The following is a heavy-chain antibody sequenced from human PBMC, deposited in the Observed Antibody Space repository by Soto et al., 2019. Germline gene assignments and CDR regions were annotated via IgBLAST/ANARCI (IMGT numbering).Heavy chain of an antibody. D-gene: IGHD3-10*01. J-gene: IGHJ4*02. CDR3: ARSSGRLLWFGELSARLYYFDY. V-gene: IGHV4-31*02. CDR1: GGSISSGGYY. Sequence: SETLSLTWTVSGGSISSGGYYWSWIRQHPGKVLEWIGYIYYSGSTYYNPSLKSRVTISVDTSKNQFSLKLSSVTAADTAVYYCARSSGRLLWFGELSARLYYFDYWGQGTLVTVSS. CDR2: IYYSGST.